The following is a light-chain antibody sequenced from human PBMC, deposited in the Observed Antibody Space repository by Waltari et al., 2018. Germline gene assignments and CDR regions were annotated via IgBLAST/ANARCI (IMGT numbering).Light chain of an antibody. V-gene: IGKV1-33*01. CDR3: QQYDNLPLYT. J-gene: IGKJ2*01. CDR2: DAS. CDR1: QDISNY. Sequence: LSASVGDRVTITCQASQDISNYLNWYQQKPGKAPKLLIYDASNLETGVPSRFSGSGSGTDFTFTISSLQPEDIATYYCQQYDNLPLYTFGQGTKLEIK.